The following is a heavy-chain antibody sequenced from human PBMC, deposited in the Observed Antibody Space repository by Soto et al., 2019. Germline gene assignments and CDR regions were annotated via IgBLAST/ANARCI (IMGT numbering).Heavy chain of an antibody. J-gene: IGHJ3*02. V-gene: IGHV5-51*01. Sequence: XESLKVCCQTSGQAFTSFLFVLVLQMPGRGLEWMGNIYPGDSDTRYTPPFQGQVTISADKSTNTAYLQWHSLQASDTALYYCAKQDDRGALEIWGQGTKVTVSS. D-gene: IGHD3-22*01. CDR1: GQAFTSFL. CDR2: IYPGDSDT. CDR3: AKQDDRGALEI.